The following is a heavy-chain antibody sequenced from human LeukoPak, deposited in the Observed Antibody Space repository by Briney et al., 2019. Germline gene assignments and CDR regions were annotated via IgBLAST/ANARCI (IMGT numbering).Heavy chain of an antibody. D-gene: IGHD2-2*01. CDR3: ARDGQRYCNSTSCHYGFDI. Sequence: GGSLRLSCAASGFTFSTYAMHWVRQAPGKGLEWVAVISYDGSNKYYADSVKGRFTISRDNSKNTLYLQMSSLRADDTAVFHCARDGQRYCNSTSCHYGFDIWGQGTLVTVSS. J-gene: IGHJ3*02. CDR1: GFTFSTYA. V-gene: IGHV3-30-3*01. CDR2: ISYDGSNK.